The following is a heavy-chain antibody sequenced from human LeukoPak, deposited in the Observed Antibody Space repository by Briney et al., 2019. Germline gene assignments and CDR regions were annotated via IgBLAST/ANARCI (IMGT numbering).Heavy chain of an antibody. Sequence: GGSLRLSCAASGFTFDDYGMSWVRQAPGKGLEWVSGINWRGGSTVYADSVKGRFTISRDNAKNSLYLQMNSLRAEDTALYYCATSRIAVAGRDYWGQGTLVTVSS. V-gene: IGHV3-20*04. CDR3: ATSRIAVAGRDY. CDR1: GFTFDDYG. CDR2: INWRGGST. D-gene: IGHD6-19*01. J-gene: IGHJ4*02.